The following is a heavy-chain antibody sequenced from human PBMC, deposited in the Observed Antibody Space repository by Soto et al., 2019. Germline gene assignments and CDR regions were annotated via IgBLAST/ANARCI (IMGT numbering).Heavy chain of an antibody. Sequence: SETLSLTCTVSGGSISSGDYYWSWIRQPPGKGLEWIGYIYYSGSTYYNPSLKSRVTISVDTSKNQFSLKLSSVTAADTAVYYCARDFWVFQAFDIWGQGTMVTVSS. CDR2: IYYSGST. D-gene: IGHD3-3*01. J-gene: IGHJ3*02. CDR3: ARDFWVFQAFDI. V-gene: IGHV4-30-4*01. CDR1: GGSISSGDYY.